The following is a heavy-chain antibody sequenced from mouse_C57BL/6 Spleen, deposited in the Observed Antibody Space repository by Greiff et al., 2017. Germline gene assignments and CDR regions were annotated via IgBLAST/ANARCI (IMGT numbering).Heavy chain of an antibody. CDR2: INPSTGGT. CDR3: ARWGFDY. CDR1: GYSFTGYY. V-gene: IGHV1-42*01. J-gene: IGHJ2*01. Sequence: EVKLMESGPELVKPGASVKISCKASGYSFTGYYMNWVKQSPEKSLEWIGEINPSTGGTTYNQKFKAKATLTVNKSSSTAYMQLTSLTSEDSAVYYCARWGFDYWGQGTTLTVSS.